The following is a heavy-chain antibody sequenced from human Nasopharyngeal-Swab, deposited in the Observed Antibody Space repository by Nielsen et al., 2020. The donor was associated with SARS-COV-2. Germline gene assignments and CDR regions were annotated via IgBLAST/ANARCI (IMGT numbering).Heavy chain of an antibody. J-gene: IGHJ4*02. CDR3: ATSDIAAAADY. Sequence: SLKISCAASGFTFSDYYMSWIRQAPGKGLEWVSYISSSGSTIYYADSVKGRFTISRDNAKNSLYLQMNSLRAEDTAAYYCATSDIAAAADYWGQGTLVTVSS. V-gene: IGHV3-11*04. D-gene: IGHD6-13*01. CDR2: ISSSGSTI. CDR1: GFTFSDYY.